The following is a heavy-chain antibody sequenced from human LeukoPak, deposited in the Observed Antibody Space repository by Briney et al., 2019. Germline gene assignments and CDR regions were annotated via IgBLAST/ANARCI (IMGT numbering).Heavy chain of an antibody. V-gene: IGHV5-51*01. CDR2: IYPGDSGT. CDR1: AFSFTSYW. D-gene: IGHD2-2*01. CDR3: ARRRYCNSTSCYEGAFDI. J-gene: IGHJ3*02. Sequence: GDSLKISCKGSAFSFTSYWIAWVRLMPGKGLEWMGIIYPGDSGTRYSPSFQGQVTMSADKSITTAYLQWSSLKASDTAIYYCARRRYCNSTSCYEGAFDIWGQGTMVTVSS.